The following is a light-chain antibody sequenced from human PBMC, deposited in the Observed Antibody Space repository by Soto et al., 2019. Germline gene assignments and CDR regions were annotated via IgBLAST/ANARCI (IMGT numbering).Light chain of an antibody. V-gene: IGKV3-11*01. CDR2: DAS. CDR3: QQRSNWPPYT. J-gene: IGKJ2*01. Sequence: EIMLTQSPATLSLSPGERATLSCRASQSVSSYLAWYQQKPDQAPRLLIYDASNRATGIPARFSGSGSGTDFTITISSLEPEDFAVYYCQQRSNWPPYTFDQGTKLEIK. CDR1: QSVSSY.